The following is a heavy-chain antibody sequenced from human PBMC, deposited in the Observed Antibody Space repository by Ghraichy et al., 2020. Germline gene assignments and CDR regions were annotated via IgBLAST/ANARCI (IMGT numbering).Heavy chain of an antibody. J-gene: IGHJ5*02. Sequence: GGSLRLSCAASGFTFSSYWMSWVRQAPGKGLEWVANIKQDGSEKYYVDSVKGRFTISRDNAKNSLYLQMNSLRAEDTAVYYCARGPRHTTRLLWFGELSDWFDPWGQGTLVTVSS. V-gene: IGHV3-7*03. CDR2: IKQDGSEK. CDR1: GFTFSSYW. CDR3: ARGPRHTTRLLWFGELSDWFDP. D-gene: IGHD3-10*01.